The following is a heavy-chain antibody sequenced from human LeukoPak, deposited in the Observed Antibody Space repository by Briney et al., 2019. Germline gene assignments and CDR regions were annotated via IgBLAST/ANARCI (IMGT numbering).Heavy chain of an antibody. Sequence: SETLSLTCTVSGGSISSYYWSWIRQPAGNGLEWIGRIYTGGSTNYNPSLKSRLTMSVDTSTNQFSLKLCSVTAADRAVYYCTRDLNGYNPYGNFDFWGQGNLVTVSP. CDR1: GGSISSYY. J-gene: IGHJ4*02. D-gene: IGHD5-24*01. CDR2: IYTGGST. V-gene: IGHV4-4*07. CDR3: TRDLNGYNPYGNFDF.